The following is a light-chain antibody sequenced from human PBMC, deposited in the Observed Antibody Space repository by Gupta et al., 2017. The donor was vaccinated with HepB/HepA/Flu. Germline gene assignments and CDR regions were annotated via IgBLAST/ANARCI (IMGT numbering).Light chain of an antibody. V-gene: IGKV1-9*01. CDR3: QQVNSYPIT. CDR1: QDINSH. J-gene: IGKJ5*01. CDR2: SAS. Sequence: DIQLTQSPSFLSASVGDRVTITCRASQDINSHLVWYQEKPGKAPDLLIYSASTLQSGVPSRFSGSGSGTEFTLTISSLQPEDFATYYCQQVNSYPITFGQGTLMDIK.